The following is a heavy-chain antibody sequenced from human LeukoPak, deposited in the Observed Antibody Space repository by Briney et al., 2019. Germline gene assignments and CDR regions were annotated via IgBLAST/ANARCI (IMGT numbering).Heavy chain of an antibody. V-gene: IGHV3-30*18. D-gene: IGHD3-22*01. CDR1: GFTFSSYG. J-gene: IGHJ4*02. CDR2: ISYDGSNK. CDR3: AKDKVNYYDSSGYDY. Sequence: GGSLRLSCAASGFTFSSYGMHWVRQAPGKGLEGVAVISYDGSNKYYADSVKGRFTISRDNSKNTLYLQMNSLRAEDTAVYYCAKDKVNYYDSSGYDYWGQGTLVTVSS.